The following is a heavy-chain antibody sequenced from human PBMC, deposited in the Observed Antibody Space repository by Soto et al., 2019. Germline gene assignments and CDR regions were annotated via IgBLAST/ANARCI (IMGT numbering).Heavy chain of an antibody. CDR3: ASSCSSTSCPYYFDY. V-gene: IGHV4-4*07. D-gene: IGHD2-2*01. CDR2: IYTSGST. Sequence: SETLSLTCTVSGGSIISYYWSWMRQPAGKRLEWIGRIYTSGSTNYNPSLKSRVTMSVDTSKNQFSLKLSSVTAADTAVYYCASSCSSTSCPYYFDYWGQGTLVTVSS. CDR1: GGSIISYY. J-gene: IGHJ4*02.